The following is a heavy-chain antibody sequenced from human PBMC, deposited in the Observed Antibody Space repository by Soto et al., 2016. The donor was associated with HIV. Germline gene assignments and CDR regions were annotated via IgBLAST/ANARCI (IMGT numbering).Heavy chain of an antibody. CDR2: IKSETDGGTT. Sequence: EVQLVESGGGLVKPGGSLRLSCAVSGFTFSNAWTSWVRQAPGKGLEWVGRIKSETDGGTTDYAAPVKGRFTISRDDSKNTLYLQMNSLKTEDTAVYYCTSHLYPTWGQGMLVTVSS. D-gene: IGHD3-16*01. CDR3: TSHLYPT. CDR1: GFTFSNAW. J-gene: IGHJ5*02. V-gene: IGHV3-15*01.